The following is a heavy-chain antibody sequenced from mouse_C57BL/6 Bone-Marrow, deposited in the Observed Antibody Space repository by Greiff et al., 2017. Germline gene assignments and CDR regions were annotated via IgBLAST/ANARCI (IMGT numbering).Heavy chain of an antibody. V-gene: IGHV1-81*01. D-gene: IGHD2-14*01. CDR1: GYTFTSYG. CDR2: IYPRSGNT. CDR3: ARQKGTYRYFDV. Sequence: VKLMESGAELARPGASVKLSCKASGYTFTSYGISWVKQRTGQGLEWIGEIYPRSGNTYYNEKFKGKATLTADKSSSTAYMELRSLTSEDSAVYFCARQKGTYRYFDVWGTGTTVTVSS. J-gene: IGHJ1*03.